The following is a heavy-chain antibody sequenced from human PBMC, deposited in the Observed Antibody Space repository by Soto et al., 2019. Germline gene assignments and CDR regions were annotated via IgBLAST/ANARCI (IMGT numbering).Heavy chain of an antibody. CDR1: GGSVSSGSYY. D-gene: IGHD3-22*01. J-gene: IGHJ4*02. CDR3: ARDVVHYYDSSGYYRRNFDY. V-gene: IGHV4-61*01. Sequence: TLSLTCTVSGGSVSSGSYYWSWIRQPPGKGLEWIGYIYYSGSTNYNPSLKSRVTISVDTSKNQFSLKLSSVTAADTAVYYCARDVVHYYDSSGYYRRNFDYWGQGTLVTVSS. CDR2: IYYSGST.